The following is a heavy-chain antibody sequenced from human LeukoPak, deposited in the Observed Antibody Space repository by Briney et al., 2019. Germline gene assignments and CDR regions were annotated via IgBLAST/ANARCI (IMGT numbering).Heavy chain of an antibody. J-gene: IGHJ2*01. V-gene: IGHV4-61*02. Sequence: KPSQTLSLTCTVSGGSISSGSYYWSWIRQPAGKGLEWIGRIYTSGSTNYNPSLKSRVTISVDTSKNQFSLKLSSVTAADTAVYYCAREPYCSSTSCYSRSLKYFDLWGRGTLVTVSS. CDR1: GGSISSGSYY. CDR3: AREPYCSSTSCYSRSLKYFDL. CDR2: IYTSGST. D-gene: IGHD2-2*01.